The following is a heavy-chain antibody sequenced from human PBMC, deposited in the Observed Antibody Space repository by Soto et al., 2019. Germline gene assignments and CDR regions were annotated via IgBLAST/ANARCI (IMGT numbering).Heavy chain of an antibody. Sequence: GESLKISCQGSGYTFTGHWISWVRQMPGKGLEWMGRIDPSDSYTDYSPTVQGHVTMSADKSINTAYLQWSSLQAPDTAVYYCTRHTGYDSSLDYWGQGALVNVSS. CDR3: TRHTGYDSSLDY. V-gene: IGHV5-10-1*01. J-gene: IGHJ4*02. CDR1: GYTFTGHW. CDR2: IDPSDSYT. D-gene: IGHD5-12*01.